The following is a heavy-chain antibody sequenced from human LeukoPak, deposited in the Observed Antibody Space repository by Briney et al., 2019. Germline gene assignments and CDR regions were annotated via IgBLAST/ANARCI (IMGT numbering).Heavy chain of an antibody. D-gene: IGHD2-2*01. CDR2: INPNSGEA. CDR3: ARLHCSTTSCYMGIYFDY. J-gene: IGHJ4*02. Sequence: ASVKVSCRASGYSFTDYYVHWVRQAPGQGLEWMGWINPNSGEAGCAHQFQGRVTMARDKSISTAYMEMSRLRSDDTAVYFCARLHCSTTSCYMGIYFDYWGQGTLVTVSS. CDR1: GYSFTDYY. V-gene: IGHV1-2*02.